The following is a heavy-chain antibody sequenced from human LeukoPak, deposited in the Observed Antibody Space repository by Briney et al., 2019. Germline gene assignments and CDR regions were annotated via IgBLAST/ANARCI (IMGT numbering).Heavy chain of an antibody. D-gene: IGHD3-10*01. CDR2: IYHSGST. J-gene: IGHJ6*03. CDR3: ARGRRSGWFGEPYMDV. V-gene: IGHV4-38-2*02. Sequence: PSETLSLTCTVSGYSISSGYYWGWIRQPPGKGLEWIGSIYHSGSTYYNPSLKSRVTISVDTSKNQFSLKLSSVTAADTAVYYCARGRRSGWFGEPYMDVWGKGTTVTVSS. CDR1: GYSISSGYY.